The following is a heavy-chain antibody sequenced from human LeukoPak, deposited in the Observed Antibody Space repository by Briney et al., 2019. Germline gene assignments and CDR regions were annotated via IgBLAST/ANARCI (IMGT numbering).Heavy chain of an antibody. CDR3: ARHHSGTYYALNYFDY. CDR1: GGSISTNTYY. V-gene: IGHV4-39*01. CDR2: IYYSGSTFYSGST. Sequence: SETLSLTCSVSGGSISTNTYYWGWIRQPPGKGLEWIGSIYYSGSTFYSGSTYYHPSLKSRVTISVDTSKNRFSLKLSSVTAADTAVYYCARHHSGTYYALNYFDYWGQGTLVTVSS. J-gene: IGHJ4*02. D-gene: IGHD1-26*01.